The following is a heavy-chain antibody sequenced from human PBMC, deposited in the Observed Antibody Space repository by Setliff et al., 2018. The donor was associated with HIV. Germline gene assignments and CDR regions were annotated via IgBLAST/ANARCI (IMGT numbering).Heavy chain of an antibody. J-gene: IGHJ6*02. V-gene: IGHV4-31*03. Sequence: PSETLSLTCTVSGGSISSDGYYWSWIRQHQGKGLEWIGYIHHRGSAYYHPSLKSRVTISVDTSKNQFSLKLNSVIAADTAVYYCATSRRYCSGATCYAYYYGMDVWGQGATVTVSS. CDR1: GGSISSDGYY. CDR3: ATSRRYCSGATCYAYYYGMDV. D-gene: IGHD2-15*01. CDR2: IHHRGSA.